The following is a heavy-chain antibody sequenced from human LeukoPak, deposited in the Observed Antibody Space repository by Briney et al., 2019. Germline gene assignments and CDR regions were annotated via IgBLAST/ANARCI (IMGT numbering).Heavy chain of an antibody. CDR3: ASRDTAMANRN. V-gene: IGHV4-34*01. CDR1: GGSFSGYY. Sequence: PSETLSLTCAVYGGSFSGYYWSWIRQPPGKGLEWIGEINHSGSTNYNPSLKSRVTISVDTSKKQFSLKLSSVTAADTAVYYCASRDTAMANRNWGQGTLVTVSS. D-gene: IGHD5-18*01. J-gene: IGHJ4*02. CDR2: INHSGST.